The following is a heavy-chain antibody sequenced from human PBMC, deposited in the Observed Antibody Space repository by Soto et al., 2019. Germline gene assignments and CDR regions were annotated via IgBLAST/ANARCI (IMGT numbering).Heavy chain of an antibody. CDR1: GDSISRYY. V-gene: IGHV4-59*01. D-gene: IGHD3-10*01. CDR3: ARDQGGEFLKGSGMDV. CDR2: IYYSGET. Sequence: QVQLRESGPGLVKPSETLSLTCTVSGDSISRYYWSWIRLSPGKGLEWIGYIYYSGETNYNPSVKSRVTISVDRTKNQFSLKLSSVTAADTAVYYCARDQGGEFLKGSGMDVWGQGTTVTGSS. J-gene: IGHJ6*02.